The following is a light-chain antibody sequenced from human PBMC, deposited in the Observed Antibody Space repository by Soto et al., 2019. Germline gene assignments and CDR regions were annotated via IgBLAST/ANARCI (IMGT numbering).Light chain of an antibody. CDR1: QSIGRF. V-gene: IGKV1-39*01. CDR3: QQSYRTPST. J-gene: IGKJ5*01. CDR2: GAS. Sequence: DIQMTQSPSSLSASIGDRVTITCRASQSIGRFLSWYQQRPGKAPKLLIFGASNLQSEVPSRFSGSGSGTDFTLIISSLQPEDFATYYCQQSYRTPSTFGQGTRLEIK.